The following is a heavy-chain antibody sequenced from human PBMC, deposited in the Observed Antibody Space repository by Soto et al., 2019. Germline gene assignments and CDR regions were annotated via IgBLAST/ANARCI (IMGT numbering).Heavy chain of an antibody. Sequence: GESLKISCKGSRYSFTIYWIGWVRQMPGKGLEWVGIIYPGDSDTRYSPSFQGQVTISADKSISTAYLQWSSLKASDTAMYYCARHRRCSSTSCYSNYYYYGMDVWGQGTTVTVSS. V-gene: IGHV5-51*01. D-gene: IGHD2-2*02. CDR3: ARHRRCSSTSCYSNYYYYGMDV. J-gene: IGHJ6*02. CDR2: IYPGDSDT. CDR1: RYSFTIYW.